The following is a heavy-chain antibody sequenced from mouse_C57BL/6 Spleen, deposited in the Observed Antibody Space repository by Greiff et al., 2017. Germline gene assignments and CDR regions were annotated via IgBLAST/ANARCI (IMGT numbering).Heavy chain of an antibody. CDR2: IRYDGSN. D-gene: IGHD1-1*01. J-gene: IGHJ3*01. Sequence: EVKLQESGPGLVKPSQSLSLTCSVTGYSITSGYYWNWIRQFPGNKLEWMGYIRYDGSNNYNPSLKNRISITRDTSKNQFFLKLSSVTTEDTATYCGARAPIESYGSSYAFAYWGHGALVTVAA. V-gene: IGHV3-6*01. CDR3: ARAPIESYGSSYAFAY. CDR1: GYSITSGYY.